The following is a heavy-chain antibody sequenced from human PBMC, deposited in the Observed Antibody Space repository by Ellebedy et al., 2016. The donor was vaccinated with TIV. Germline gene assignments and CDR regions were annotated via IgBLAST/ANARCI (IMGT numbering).Heavy chain of an antibody. CDR2: ISSSGSTI. D-gene: IGHD6-13*01. CDR1: GFTFSDYY. V-gene: IGHV3-11*04. Sequence: GESLKISCAASGFTFSDYYMSWIRQAPGKGLEWVSYISSSGSTIYYADSVKGRFTISRDNAKNSLYLQMNSLRAEDTAVYYCARRVWYYAFDIWGQGTMDTVSS. J-gene: IGHJ3*02. CDR3: ARRVWYYAFDI.